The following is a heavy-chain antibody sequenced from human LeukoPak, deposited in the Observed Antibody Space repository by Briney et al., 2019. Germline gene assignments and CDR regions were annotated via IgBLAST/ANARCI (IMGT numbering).Heavy chain of an antibody. J-gene: IGHJ6*03. V-gene: IGHV4-39*07. CDR2: IYFSGST. CDR3: ARGRDFWSGYLNYYYYMDV. D-gene: IGHD3-3*01. CDR1: GGSISYSNSY. Sequence: SETLSLTCTVSGGSISYSNSYWGWIRQPPGKGLEWIGNIYFSGSTYYKQSLKSRVTISVDTSKNQFSLKLRSVTAADTAVYYCARGRDFWSGYLNYYYYMDVWGKGTTVTVSS.